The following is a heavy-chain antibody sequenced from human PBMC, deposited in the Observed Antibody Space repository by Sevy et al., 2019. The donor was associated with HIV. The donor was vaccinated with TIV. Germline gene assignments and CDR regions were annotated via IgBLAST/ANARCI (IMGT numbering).Heavy chain of an antibody. V-gene: IGHV3-15*01. J-gene: IGHJ4*02. D-gene: IGHD4-17*01. CDR1: GFTFSNAW. CDR3: IKDYADSLFDY. Sequence: GGSLRLSCAASGFTFSNAWMSWVRQAPGKGLEWVGRIKSKTDGGTTDYAAPVKGRFTISRDDSKNTLYLQMNSLKTEDTAVYYCIKDYADSLFDYWGQGTLVTVSS. CDR2: IKSKTDGGTT.